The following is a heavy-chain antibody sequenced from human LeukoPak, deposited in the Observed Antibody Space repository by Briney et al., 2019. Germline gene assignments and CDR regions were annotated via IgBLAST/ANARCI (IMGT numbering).Heavy chain of an antibody. Sequence: SSETLSLTCSVYSGSFSGYYWSWIRQPPGKGLEWIGEINHSGSTDYNPSLKSRVTMSVDTSKNQFSLKVSSVTAADTAVYYCARVFDSGSQAYFYYMDVWGKGTTVTIFS. J-gene: IGHJ6*03. CDR2: INHSGST. CDR3: ARVFDSGSQAYFYYMDV. V-gene: IGHV4-34*01. D-gene: IGHD3-10*01. CDR1: SGSFSGYY.